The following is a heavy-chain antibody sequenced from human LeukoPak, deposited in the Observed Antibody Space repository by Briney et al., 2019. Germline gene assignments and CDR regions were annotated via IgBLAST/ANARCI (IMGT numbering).Heavy chain of an antibody. V-gene: IGHV1-2*02. CDR2: INPNSGGT. Sequence: ASVKVSCKASGYTFTGYYMHWVRQAPGQGLEWMGWINPNSGGTNYAQKFQGRVTMTRDTSISTAYMELSRLKSDDTAVYYCAVAFPRRVMFDYWGQGTLVTVSS. CDR3: AVAFPRRVMFDY. CDR1: GYTFTGYY. D-gene: IGHD2-15*01. J-gene: IGHJ4*02.